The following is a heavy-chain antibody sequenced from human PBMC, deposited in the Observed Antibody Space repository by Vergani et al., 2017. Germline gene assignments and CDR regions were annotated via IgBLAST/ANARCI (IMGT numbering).Heavy chain of an antibody. CDR3: ARVSGYSSSLDTGWFDP. V-gene: IGHV3-21*05. Sequence: VQLVESGGGVVQPGRSLRLSCAASGFTFSSYGMHWVRQAPGKGLEWVSYISSSSSYTNYADSVKGRFTISRDNAKNSLYLQMNSLRAEDTAVYYCARVSGYSSSLDTGWFDPWGQGTLVTVSS. D-gene: IGHD6-13*01. J-gene: IGHJ5*02. CDR1: GFTFSSYG. CDR2: ISSSSSYT.